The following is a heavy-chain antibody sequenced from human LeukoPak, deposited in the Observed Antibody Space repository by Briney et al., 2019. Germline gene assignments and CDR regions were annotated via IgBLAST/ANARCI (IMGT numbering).Heavy chain of an antibody. J-gene: IGHJ4*02. D-gene: IGHD2-15*01. V-gene: IGHV3-43*02. CDR2: ISGDGGST. CDR1: GFTFDDYA. CDR3: AKGYCTGGRCYYIAY. Sequence: PGGSLRLSCAASGFTFDDYAMHWVRQTPGKGLEWVSLISGDGGSTYYADSVKGRFTISRDNGKNSLYLQMNSLRTEDSALYYCAKGYCTGGRCYYIAYWGQGTLVTVSS.